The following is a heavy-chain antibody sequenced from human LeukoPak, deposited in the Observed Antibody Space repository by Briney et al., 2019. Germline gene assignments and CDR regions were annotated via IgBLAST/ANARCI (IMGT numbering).Heavy chain of an antibody. Sequence: SETLSLTCTVSGGSISSYYWRWIRQPPGKGLEWIGYIYYSGSTNYNPSLKSRVTISVDTSKNQFSLKLSSVTAADTAVYYCARAGVVDYYDSRGYRAAFDIWGQGTMVTVSS. CDR2: IYYSGST. CDR3: ARAGVVDYYDSRGYRAAFDI. J-gene: IGHJ3*02. V-gene: IGHV4-59*01. CDR1: GGSISSYY. D-gene: IGHD3-22*01.